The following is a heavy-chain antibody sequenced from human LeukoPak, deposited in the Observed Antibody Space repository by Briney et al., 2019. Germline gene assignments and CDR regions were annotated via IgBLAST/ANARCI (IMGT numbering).Heavy chain of an antibody. Sequence: GASVKVSCKASGYTFTGYYIHWVRQAPGQGLEWMGWINPNSGGTNYAQNFQGRVTMTRDTSISTADMELSRLRSDDTAVYYCARGEYQLPDYWGQGTLVTVSS. CDR3: ARGEYQLPDY. J-gene: IGHJ4*02. V-gene: IGHV1-2*02. CDR1: GYTFTGYY. D-gene: IGHD2-2*01. CDR2: INPNSGGT.